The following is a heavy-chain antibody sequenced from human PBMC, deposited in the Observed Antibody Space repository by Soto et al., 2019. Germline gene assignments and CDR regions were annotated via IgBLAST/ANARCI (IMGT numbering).Heavy chain of an antibody. V-gene: IGHV1-69*12. J-gene: IGHJ6*02. CDR3: ARGPTGTTTYYYYYGMDV. CDR2: IIPIFGTA. CDR1: GGTFSSYA. Sequence: QVQLVQSGAEVKKPGSSVKVSCEASGGTFSSYAISWVRQAPGQGLEWMGGIIPIFGTANYAQKFQGRVMITADESTSTAYMELSSLRSEDTSVYYCARGPTGTTTYYYYYGMDVWGQGTTVTVSS. D-gene: IGHD1-7*01.